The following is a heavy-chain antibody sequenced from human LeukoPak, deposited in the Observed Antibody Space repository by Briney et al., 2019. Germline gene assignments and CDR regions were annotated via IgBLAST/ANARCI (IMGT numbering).Heavy chain of an antibody. D-gene: IGHD2-21*01. CDR1: GFTFSSYA. Sequence: GGSLRLSCAASGFTFSSYAMHWVRQAPGKGLEWVAVISYDGSNKYYADSVRGRFTISRDNSRNTLYLQMDSLRSEDTAVYYCARDFFPVVDSTWYEIGYWGQGTLVTVSS. J-gene: IGHJ4*02. V-gene: IGHV3-30-3*01. CDR2: ISYDGSNK. CDR3: ARDFFPVVDSTWYEIGY.